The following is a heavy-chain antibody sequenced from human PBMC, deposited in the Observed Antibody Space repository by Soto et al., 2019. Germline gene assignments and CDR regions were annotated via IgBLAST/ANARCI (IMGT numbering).Heavy chain of an antibody. CDR3: ARDTPTQYSSGPRVYYYYYGMDV. V-gene: IGHV4-31*03. D-gene: IGHD6-19*01. CDR1: GGSISSGGYY. J-gene: IGHJ6*02. CDR2: IYYSGST. Sequence: SETLSLTCTVSGGSISSGGYYWSWIRQHPGKGLEWIGYIYYSGSTYYNPSLKSRVTISVDTSKNQFSLKLSSVTAADTAVYYCARDTPTQYSSGPRVYYYYYGMDVWGQGTTVTVSS.